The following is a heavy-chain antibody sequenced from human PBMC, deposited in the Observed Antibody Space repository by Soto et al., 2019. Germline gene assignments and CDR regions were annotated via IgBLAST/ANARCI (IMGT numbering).Heavy chain of an antibody. D-gene: IGHD4-17*01. J-gene: IGHJ6*02. CDR1: GFTFSSYA. CDR3: AKESVVYGDYFPYYYYGMDV. V-gene: IGHV3-23*01. Sequence: GGSLRLSCAASGFTFSSYAMSWVRQAPGKGLEWVSAISGSGGSTYYADSVKGRFTISRDNSKNTLYLQMNSLRAEDTAVYYCAKESVVYGDYFPYYYYGMDVWGQGTTVTVSS. CDR2: ISGSGGST.